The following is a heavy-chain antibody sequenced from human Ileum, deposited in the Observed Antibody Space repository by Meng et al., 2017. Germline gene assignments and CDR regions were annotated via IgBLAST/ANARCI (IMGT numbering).Heavy chain of an antibody. Sequence: GESPKTPRSALGFTFSDHAMSWVRQAPGKGPEGVSTISGNTNSIWYADSVNGRFTISRDNSNNTLYLQMNSLRAEETAVNYCDKRASRRFLEWLLRYWGQGTLVTVSS. CDR2: ISGNTNSI. CDR1: GFTFSDHA. CDR3: DKRASRRFLEWLLRY. V-gene: IGHV3-23*01. D-gene: IGHD3-3*01. J-gene: IGHJ4*02.